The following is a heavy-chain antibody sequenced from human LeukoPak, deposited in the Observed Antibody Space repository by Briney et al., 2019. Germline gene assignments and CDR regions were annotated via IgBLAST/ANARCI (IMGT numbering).Heavy chain of an antibody. CDR2: IYPDDSNT. J-gene: IGHJ4*02. Sequence: GESLKISCKASGYRFNRYWIGWVRQMPGKGLEWLGIIYPDDSNTRYSPSFRGQVTISADTSTSTAYLQWSSLKASDTAVYYCARHVFGSATALYYFDFWGQGTLVTVPS. V-gene: IGHV5-51*01. CDR1: GYRFNRYW. D-gene: IGHD6-13*01. CDR3: ARHVFGSATALYYFDF.